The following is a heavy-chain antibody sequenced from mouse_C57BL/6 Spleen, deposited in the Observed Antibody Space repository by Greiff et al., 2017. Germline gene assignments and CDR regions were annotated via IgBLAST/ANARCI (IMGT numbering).Heavy chain of an antibody. J-gene: IGHJ4*01. Sequence: QVQLKQSGPGLVQPSQSLSITCTVSGFSLTSYGVHWVRQSPGKGLAWLGVIWSGGSTDYNAAFISRLGISKDNSKRQVFFKMNSLQADDTAIYYCARNFHYGSSYVRAMDYWGKGTSVTVSS. CDR2: IWSGGST. CDR1: GFSLTSYG. D-gene: IGHD1-1*01. V-gene: IGHV2-2*01. CDR3: ARNFHYGSSYVRAMDY.